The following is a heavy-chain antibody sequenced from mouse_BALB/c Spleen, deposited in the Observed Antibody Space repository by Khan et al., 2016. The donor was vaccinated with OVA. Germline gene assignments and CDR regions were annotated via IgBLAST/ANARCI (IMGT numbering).Heavy chain of an antibody. CDR2: ISSGGDYT. Sequence: EVQLQESGGDLVKPGGSLKLSCAASGFTFSSYSMSWVRQTPDKRLEWVASISSGGDYTYYPDSVTGRFTISRDNAKNTLYLQVSDLKSEDTAMYYCADHLTGSFAYWGQGTLVTVSA. CDR3: ADHLTGSFAY. J-gene: IGHJ3*01. V-gene: IGHV5-6*01. CDR1: GFTFSSYS. D-gene: IGHD4-1*01.